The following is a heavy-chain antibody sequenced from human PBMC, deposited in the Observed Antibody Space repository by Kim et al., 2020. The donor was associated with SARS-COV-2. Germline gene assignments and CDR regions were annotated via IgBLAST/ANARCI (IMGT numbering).Heavy chain of an antibody. V-gene: IGHV3-13*01. J-gene: IGHJ3*02. CDR3: VRRRNGWTHGFDM. Sequence: GGSLRLSCAASGFTFSSYDLHWVRQTPGKGLEWVSGIMAGGDTFYSDSVKGRFIISREIAKSSLYFQMNNLTAEDTAVYYCVRRRNGWTHGFDMWGQGTTVTVSS. D-gene: IGHD6-19*01. CDR1: GFTFSSYD. CDR2: IMAGGDT.